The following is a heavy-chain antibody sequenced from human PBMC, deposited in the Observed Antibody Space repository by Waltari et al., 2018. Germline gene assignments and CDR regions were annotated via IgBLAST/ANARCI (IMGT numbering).Heavy chain of an antibody. D-gene: IGHD6-13*01. J-gene: IGHJ3*02. CDR1: GYSISSGYY. CDR2: NYHSGST. V-gene: IGHV4-38-2*01. CDR3: ASPLTAGSGDAFDI. Sequence: QVQLQESGPGLVKPSETLSLTCAVSGYSISSGYYWGWFRTPPGKGLEWIGGNYHSGSTYYNPSLKSRVTISVDTSKNQFSLKLSSVTAADTAVYYCASPLTAGSGDAFDIWGQGTMVTVSS.